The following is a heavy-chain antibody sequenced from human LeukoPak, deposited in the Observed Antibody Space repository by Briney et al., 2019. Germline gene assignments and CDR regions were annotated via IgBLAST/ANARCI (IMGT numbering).Heavy chain of an antibody. CDR1: GFTFSSYS. V-gene: IGHV3-21*01. Sequence: PGGSLRLSCAASGFTFSSYSMNWVRQAPGKGLEWVSSISSSSSYIYYVDSVKGRFTISKDNAKNSLYLQMNSLRAGDTAVYYCARDPKWLDYWGQGTLVTVSS. D-gene: IGHD5-12*01. CDR3: ARDPKWLDY. CDR2: ISSSSSYI. J-gene: IGHJ4*02.